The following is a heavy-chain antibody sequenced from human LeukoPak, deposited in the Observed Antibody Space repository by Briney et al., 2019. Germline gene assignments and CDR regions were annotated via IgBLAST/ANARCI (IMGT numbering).Heavy chain of an antibody. CDR2: IYPGDSDT. Sequence: GESLKISCKDSGYSFATYWIGWVRQMPGKGLEWMGIIYPGDSDTRYSPSFQGQVTISADKSISTAYLQWSSLKASDTAMYYCARPGSGSWGNFDYWGQGTLVTVSS. J-gene: IGHJ4*02. CDR1: GYSFATYW. D-gene: IGHD6-13*01. V-gene: IGHV5-51*01. CDR3: ARPGSGSWGNFDY.